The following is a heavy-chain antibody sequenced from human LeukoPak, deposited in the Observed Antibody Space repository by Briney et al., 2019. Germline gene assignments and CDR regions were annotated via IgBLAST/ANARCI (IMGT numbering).Heavy chain of an antibody. V-gene: IGHV3-23*01. J-gene: IGHJ5*02. CDR3: AKPVSDSSTSRNP. CDR2: INGIGTTT. CDR1: GFTFSNYA. Sequence: GCALTLSYPDSGFTFSNYAMSWVGQAPGKGLEWVSAINGIGTTTYYEDSVRGRFTISRDNSKNMLYLQMNSLRAEDTALYYCAKPVSDSSTSRNPWGQGTLVTVSS. D-gene: IGHD2/OR15-2a*01.